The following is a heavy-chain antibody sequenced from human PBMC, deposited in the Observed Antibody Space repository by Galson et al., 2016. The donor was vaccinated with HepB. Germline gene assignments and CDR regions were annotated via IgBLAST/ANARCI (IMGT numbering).Heavy chain of an antibody. CDR2: LTGSGGKT. CDR1: GFIFSNYA. CDR3: AESSGSYTPDYCDY. V-gene: IGHV3-23*01. D-gene: IGHD1-26*01. J-gene: IGHJ4*02. Sequence: SLRLSCAASGFIFSNYAMTWVRQAPGKGLEWVSSLTGSGGKTYYSDSVKGRFIISRDSSKNTVYLQMNTLRAEDTALYYCAESSGSYTPDYCDYWGQGTRVTVSS.